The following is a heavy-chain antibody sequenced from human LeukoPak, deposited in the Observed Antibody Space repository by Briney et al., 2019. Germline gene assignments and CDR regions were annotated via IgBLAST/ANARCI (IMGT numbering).Heavy chain of an antibody. CDR3: ASVRAYYYDSSGYRFDY. V-gene: IGHV4-31*03. Sequence: KASETLSLTCTVSGGSISSGGYYWSWIRQHPGKGLEWIGYIYYSGRTYYNPSLKSRVTISVDTSKNQFSLKLSSVTAADTAVYYCASVRAYYYDSSGYRFDYWGQGTLVTVSS. J-gene: IGHJ4*02. CDR2: IYYSGRT. CDR1: GGSISSGGYY. D-gene: IGHD3-22*01.